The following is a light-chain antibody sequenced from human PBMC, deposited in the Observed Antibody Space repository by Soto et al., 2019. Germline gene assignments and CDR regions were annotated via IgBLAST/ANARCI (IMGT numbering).Light chain of an antibody. CDR2: DNN. CDR1: SSNIGAGYD. Sequence: SALTQPPSVSGAPGQRVTISCTGSSSNIGAGYDVHWYQQLPGTAPKVLIYDNNNRPSGVPDRFSGSKSGTSASLAITGLQAEDEADYYCHSYDVSLSGPVFGGGTKLTVL. J-gene: IGLJ2*01. V-gene: IGLV1-40*01. CDR3: HSYDVSLSGPV.